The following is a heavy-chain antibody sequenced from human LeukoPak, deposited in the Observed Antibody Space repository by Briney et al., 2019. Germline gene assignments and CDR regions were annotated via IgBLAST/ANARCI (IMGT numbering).Heavy chain of an antibody. CDR1: GFTFDDYA. CDR3: AKDRGYFDWLLPNY. V-gene: IGHV3-43*02. CDR2: ISGDGGST. Sequence: PGGSLRLSCAASGFTFDDYAMHWVRQAPGKGLKWVSVISGDGGSTYYADSVEGRFTISRDNSKNSLYLQMNSLRIEDTASYYCAKDRGYFDWLLPNYWGQGTLVTVSS. J-gene: IGHJ4*02. D-gene: IGHD3-9*01.